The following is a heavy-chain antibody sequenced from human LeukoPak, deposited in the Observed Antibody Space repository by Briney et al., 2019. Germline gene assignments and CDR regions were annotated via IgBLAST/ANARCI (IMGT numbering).Heavy chain of an antibody. D-gene: IGHD3-10*01. Sequence: KTSETLSLTCNVSGGSISGYHWSWIRQPPGKGLEWLGYIYYSGSTYYNPSLKSRVTISVDTSKNQFSLKLSSVTAADTAVYYCARASYAFDIWGQGTMVTVSS. CDR2: IYYSGST. CDR3: ARASYAFDI. J-gene: IGHJ3*02. CDR1: GGSISGYH. V-gene: IGHV4-59*12.